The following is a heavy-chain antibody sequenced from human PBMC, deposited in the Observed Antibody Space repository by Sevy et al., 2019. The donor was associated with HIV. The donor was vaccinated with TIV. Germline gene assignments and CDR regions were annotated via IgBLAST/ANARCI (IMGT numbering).Heavy chain of an antibody. CDR3: AVSQFCGGDCYYFDQ. CDR2: INPSGGGT. V-gene: IGHV1-46*01. J-gene: IGHJ4*02. CDR1: TYSSTIYY. Sequence: ASVKVSCRTSTYSSTIYYMQWLRQAPGQGLEWMGLINPSGGGTSYTQKFQDRVTMTWDTSTGTVYMDLSSLRSEDTAVYYCAVSQFCGGDCYYFDQWGQGTLVTVSS. D-gene: IGHD2-21*02.